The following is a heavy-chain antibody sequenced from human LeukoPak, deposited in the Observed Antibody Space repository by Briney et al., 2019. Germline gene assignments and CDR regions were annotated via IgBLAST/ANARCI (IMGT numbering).Heavy chain of an antibody. Sequence: GESLKISCKGSGYSFTSYWIGWVRQMPGKGLEWMGIIYPGDSDTRYSPSFQGQVTISADKSISTAYLQWSSLKASDTAMYYCASLTHDYGGNSGWFDYWGQGTLVTVSS. CDR2: IYPGDSDT. CDR3: ASLTHDYGGNSGWFDY. CDR1: GYSFTSYW. V-gene: IGHV5-51*01. J-gene: IGHJ4*02. D-gene: IGHD4-23*01.